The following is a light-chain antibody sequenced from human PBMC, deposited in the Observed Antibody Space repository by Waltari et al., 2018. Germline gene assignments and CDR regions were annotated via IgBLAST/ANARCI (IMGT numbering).Light chain of an antibody. CDR2: EIN. J-gene: IGLJ3*02. CDR3: TSYAGGNNLGV. Sequence: QSALTQPPSASGSPGQSTTISCTATSSDVGGHNYVPRYQQYPGEAPKLIIYEINKRPSGVPHRFSGSKSGNTASLTVSGLQAEDEADYYCTSYAGGNNLGVFGGGTKVTVL. V-gene: IGLV2-8*01. CDR1: SSDVGGHNY.